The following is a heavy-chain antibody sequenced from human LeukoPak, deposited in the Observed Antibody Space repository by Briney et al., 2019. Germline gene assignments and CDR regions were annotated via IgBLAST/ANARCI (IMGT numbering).Heavy chain of an antibody. CDR3: ATDLGYCSGGSCLDY. CDR1: GYTFTSYD. CDR2: MNPNSGNT. V-gene: IGHV1-8*01. D-gene: IGHD2-15*01. J-gene: IGHJ4*02. Sequence: ASVKVSCKASGYTFTSYDINWVRQATGQGLEWMGWMNPNSGNTGYAQKFQGRVTMTEDTSTDTAYMELSSLRSEDTAVYYCATDLGYCSGGSCLDYWGQGTLVTVSS.